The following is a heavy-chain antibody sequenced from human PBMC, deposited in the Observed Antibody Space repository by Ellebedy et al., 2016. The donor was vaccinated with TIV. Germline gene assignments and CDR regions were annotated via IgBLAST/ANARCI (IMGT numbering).Heavy chain of an antibody. CDR1: GGSFLGYY. CDR3: ARGRRFSASFHPMMSTFEV. V-gene: IGHV4-34*01. CDR2: INPSGGT. D-gene: IGHD3-10*01. J-gene: IGHJ3*01. Sequence: SETLSLXXTVHGGSFLGYYWSWIRQSPGKGLQWIGEINPSGGTNYTTSLKSRLTMSIDTSKRQISPNLKSATAADTAVYYCARGRRFSASFHPMMSTFEVWGQGTTVIVSS.